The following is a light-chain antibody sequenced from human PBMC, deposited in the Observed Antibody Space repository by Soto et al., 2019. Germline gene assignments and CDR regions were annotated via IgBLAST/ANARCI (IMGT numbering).Light chain of an antibody. V-gene: IGKV1-12*01. CDR1: HGITSW. J-gene: IGKJ1*01. Sequence: DIQMTQSPSSVSASVGDRVTIACRASHGITSWLAWCQQKPGKPPKLLIYGASTLQSGVPSRFSGSGSGTDFTLTISSLQPEDFATYYCQQANSFPPWTFGQGTKVEIK. CDR2: GAS. CDR3: QQANSFPPWT.